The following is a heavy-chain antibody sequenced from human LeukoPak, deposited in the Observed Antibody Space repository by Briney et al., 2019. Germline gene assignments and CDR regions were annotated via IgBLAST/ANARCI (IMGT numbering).Heavy chain of an antibody. J-gene: IGHJ4*02. CDR3: AIPVVTATGNYFGY. D-gene: IGHD2-21*02. CDR2: IIPIFGTA. V-gene: IGHV1-69*13. CDR1: GGTFSSYA. Sequence: ASVKVSCKASGGTFSSYAISWVRQAPGQGLEWMGGIIPIFGTANYAQKFQGRVTITADESTSTAYMELSSLRSEDTAVYYCAIPVVTATGNYFGYWGQGTLVTVSS.